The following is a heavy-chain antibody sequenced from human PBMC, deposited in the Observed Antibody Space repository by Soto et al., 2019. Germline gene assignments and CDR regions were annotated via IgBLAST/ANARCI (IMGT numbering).Heavy chain of an antibody. CDR3: AREDCSGGSRYVPLGDYYGMAV. J-gene: IGHJ6*02. CDR1: GFTVSSNY. CDR2: IYSGGST. D-gene: IGHD2-15*01. Sequence: EVQLLETGGGLIQPGGSLRLSCAASGFTVSSNYMSWVRQAPGKGLEWVSVIYSGGSTYYADSVKSRFTISRDNSNNTLYLPMSSLRTEDAAVYYCAREDCSGGSRYVPLGDYYGMAVCGQGTTVTVCS. V-gene: IGHV3-53*02.